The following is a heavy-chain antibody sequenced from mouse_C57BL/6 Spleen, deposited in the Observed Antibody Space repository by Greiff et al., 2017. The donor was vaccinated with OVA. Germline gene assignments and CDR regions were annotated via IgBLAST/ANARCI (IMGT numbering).Heavy chain of an antibody. D-gene: IGHD2-4*01. V-gene: IGHV1-72*01. Sequence: QSCKASGYTFTSYWMHWVKQRPGRGLEWIGRIDPNSGGTKYNEKFKSKATLTVDKPSSTAYMQLSSLTSEDSAVYYCAYDYDEGYAMDYWGQGTSVTVSS. CDR1: GYTFTSYW. CDR2: IDPNSGGT. J-gene: IGHJ4*01. CDR3: AYDYDEGYAMDY.